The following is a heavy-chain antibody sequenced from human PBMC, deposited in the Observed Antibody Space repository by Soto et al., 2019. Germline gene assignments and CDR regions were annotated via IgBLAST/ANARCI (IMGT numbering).Heavy chain of an antibody. J-gene: IGHJ4*02. V-gene: IGHV3-30*18. D-gene: IGHD2-2*01. Sequence: GGSLRLSCAASGFTFSSYGMHWVRQAPGKGLEWVAVISYDGSNKYYADSVKGRFTISRDNSKNTLYLQMNSLRAEDTAVYYCAKAPSLYQLLVYFDYWGQGTLVTRLL. CDR2: ISYDGSNK. CDR1: GFTFSSYG. CDR3: AKAPSLYQLLVYFDY.